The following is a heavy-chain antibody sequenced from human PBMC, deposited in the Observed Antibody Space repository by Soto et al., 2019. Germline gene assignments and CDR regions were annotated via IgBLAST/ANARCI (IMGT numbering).Heavy chain of an antibody. CDR1: GGSISSGNW. V-gene: IGHV4-4*02. Sequence: QVQLQESGPGLVNPSGTLSLTCVVSGGSISSGNWWTWVRQTPGKGLEWIGEVHHSGRTNSLPSLKTXVXXXXXXXXXXXXXXXXXXXXXXXXXXXXXXXXXXXXXXXWLPSDYGLDVWGRGTTVTVSS. CDR3: XXXXXXXXXXXWLPSDYGLDV. CDR2: VHHSGRT. J-gene: IGHJ6*02.